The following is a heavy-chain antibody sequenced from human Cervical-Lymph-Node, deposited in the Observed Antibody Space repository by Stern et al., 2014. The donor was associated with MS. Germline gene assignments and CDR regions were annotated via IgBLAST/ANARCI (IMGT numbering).Heavy chain of an antibody. CDR2: IISSSRYI. J-gene: IGHJ1*01. CDR1: GFTFSGYS. Sequence: EVQMVEYGGGVVKVGGSLRLLCTGSGFTFSGYSMNWVWQATGKGMEWVSSIISSSRYIYYSDSVKGRFTISRDNVNSSVYLHMDSLRVEDTAVYFCATGKDGRWAHWGQGTLVTVSS. D-gene: IGHD4-23*01. V-gene: IGHV3-21*01. CDR3: ATGKDGRWAH.